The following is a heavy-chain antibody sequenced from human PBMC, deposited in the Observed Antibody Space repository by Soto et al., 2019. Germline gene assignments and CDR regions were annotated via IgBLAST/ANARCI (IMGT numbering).Heavy chain of an antibody. CDR1: GGSISSYY. CDR3: ARLGAIAVAGNHGHYYFDY. J-gene: IGHJ4*02. Sequence: PSETLSLTCPVSGGSISSYYWSWIRQPTGKGLEWIGYIYYSGSTNYNPSLKSRVTMSVDTSKNQFSLKLSSVTAADTAVYYCARLGAIAVAGNHGHYYFDYWGQGTLVTVSS. CDR2: IYYSGST. D-gene: IGHD6-19*01. V-gene: IGHV4-59*01.